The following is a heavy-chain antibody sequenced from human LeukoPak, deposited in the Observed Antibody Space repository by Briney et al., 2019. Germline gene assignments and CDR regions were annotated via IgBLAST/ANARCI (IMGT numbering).Heavy chain of an antibody. Sequence: GGSLRLSCATSGFTLSNYWMNWVRQAPGKGLEWVANIEEDGNKKNYVDSVKGRFTISRDNVKNSIYLQMNSLRADDTAVYYCARDRVLRYFDGVFDCWGQGTLFTVSS. CDR1: GFTLSNYW. CDR3: ARDRVLRYFDGVFDC. CDR2: IEEDGNKK. J-gene: IGHJ4*02. V-gene: IGHV3-7*01. D-gene: IGHD3-9*01.